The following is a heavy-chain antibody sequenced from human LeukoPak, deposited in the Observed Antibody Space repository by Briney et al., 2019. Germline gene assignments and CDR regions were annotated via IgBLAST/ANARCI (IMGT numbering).Heavy chain of an antibody. Sequence: GGSLRLSCAVSGYPFSDHYIDWVRQAPGKGLEWVGQTRNKANNYATEYAASIKGRFIISRDDSRNSVYLQMNSLRVEDTAVYYCARKTGDCWGQGTLVIVSS. V-gene: IGHV3-72*01. CDR2: TRNKANNYAT. CDR3: ARKTGDC. D-gene: IGHD1-14*01. CDR1: GYPFSDHY. J-gene: IGHJ4*02.